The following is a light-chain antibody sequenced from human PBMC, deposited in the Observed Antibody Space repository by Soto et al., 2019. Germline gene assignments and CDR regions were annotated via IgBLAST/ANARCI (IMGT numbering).Light chain of an antibody. Sequence: DIQMTQSPSSLSASIGDRVSITCRASQNINDWLAWYQQKPGKAPKLLIYKASSLESGVPSRFSGSGSGTESTLTISSLQPDDLASYYCQHYDHYPITFGQGTRLEI. J-gene: IGKJ5*01. CDR2: KAS. CDR3: QHYDHYPIT. V-gene: IGKV1-5*03. CDR1: QNINDW.